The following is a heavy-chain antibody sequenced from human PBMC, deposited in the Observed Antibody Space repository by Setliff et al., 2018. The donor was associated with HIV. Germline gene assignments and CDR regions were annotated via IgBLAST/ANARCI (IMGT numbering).Heavy chain of an antibody. J-gene: IGHJ6*03. V-gene: IGHV7-4-1*02. CDR3: ARGLGGRHGPHCYMDV. CDR1: GYAFASYA. Sequence: ASVKVSCKASGYAFASYALNWVRKAPGQGLEWMGWSNTNTGNPTYAPGFTGRFVFSLDTSVSTAYRQISSLKAEDTAVYSGARGLGGRHGPHCYMDVWGKGTTVTVSS. CDR2: SNTNTGNP. D-gene: IGHD3-16*01.